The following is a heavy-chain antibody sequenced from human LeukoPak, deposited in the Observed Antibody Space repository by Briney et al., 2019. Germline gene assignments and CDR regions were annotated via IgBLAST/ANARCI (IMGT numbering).Heavy chain of an antibody. CDR3: ARVPDYYGSGQNEFDY. J-gene: IGHJ4*02. D-gene: IGHD3-10*01. Sequence: SETLSLTCTVSGGSISSYYWSWIRQPPGKGLEWIGYIYYSGSTNYNPSLKSRVTISVDTSKNQFSLKLSSVTAADTAVYYCARVPDYYGSGQNEFDYWGQGTLVTVSS. CDR2: IYYSGST. CDR1: GGSISSYY. V-gene: IGHV4-59*01.